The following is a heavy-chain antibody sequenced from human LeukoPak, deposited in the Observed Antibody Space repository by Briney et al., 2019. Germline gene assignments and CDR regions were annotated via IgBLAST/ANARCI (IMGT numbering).Heavy chain of an antibody. J-gene: IGHJ6*03. D-gene: IGHD6-13*01. Sequence: SETLSLTCTVSGGSISSSSYYWSWIRQPPGKGLEWIGEINHSGSTNYNPSLKSRVTISVDTSKNQFSLKLSSVTAADTAVYYCARGAARPLYYMDVWGKGTTVTVSS. V-gene: IGHV4-39*07. CDR1: GGSISSSSYY. CDR3: ARGAARPLYYMDV. CDR2: INHSGST.